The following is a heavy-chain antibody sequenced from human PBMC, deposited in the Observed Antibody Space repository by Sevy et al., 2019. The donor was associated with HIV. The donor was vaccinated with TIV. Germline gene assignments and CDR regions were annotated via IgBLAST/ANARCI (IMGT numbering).Heavy chain of an antibody. V-gene: IGHV3-30*04. CDR1: GFTFSSYA. D-gene: IGHD2-21*02. J-gene: IGHJ3*02. Sequence: GGSLRLSCAASGFTFSSYAMHWVRQAPGKGLEWVAVISYDGSNKYYADSVKGRFTISRDNSKNTLYLQMNSLRAEDTAMYYCARQHCGDDCYPSKTGAFDIWGQGTMVTVSS. CDR2: ISYDGSNK. CDR3: ARQHCGDDCYPSKTGAFDI.